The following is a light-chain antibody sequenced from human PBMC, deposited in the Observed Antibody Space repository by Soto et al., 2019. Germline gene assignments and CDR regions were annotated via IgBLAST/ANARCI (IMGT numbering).Light chain of an antibody. Sequence: DIQNTPAAAILSASVGVRVTITCRASQSIRSVLAWYQQKPGKAPKLLIYDASSLESGVPSRFSGSGSGTEFTLTISSLQPDDFATYYCQQYNSYPTFGQGTRLEIK. CDR2: DAS. V-gene: IGKV1-5*01. CDR3: QQYNSYPT. CDR1: QSIRSV. J-gene: IGKJ5*01.